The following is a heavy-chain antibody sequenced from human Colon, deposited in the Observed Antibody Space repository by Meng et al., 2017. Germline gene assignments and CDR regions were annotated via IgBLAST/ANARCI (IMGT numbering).Heavy chain of an antibody. D-gene: IGHD3-22*01. J-gene: IGHJ4*02. CDR1: GGSVRSGSYY. CDR2: IYYSGST. Sequence: QVQLQASGPGLVRPSETLSLTCTVSGGSVRSGSYYWSWIRQPPGKGLEWIGYIYYSGSTNYNPSLKSRVTISVDTSKNQFSLKLSSVTAADTAVYYCARGASDYDFDYWGQGTLVTVSS. CDR3: ARGASDYDFDY. V-gene: IGHV4-61*01.